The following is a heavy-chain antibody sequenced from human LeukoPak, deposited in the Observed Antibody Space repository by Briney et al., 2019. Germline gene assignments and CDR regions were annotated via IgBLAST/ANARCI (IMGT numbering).Heavy chain of an antibody. J-gene: IGHJ6*02. D-gene: IGHD2-8*01. Sequence: GGSLRLSCAASVCTFRDYYMTWLRQAPWKGLEWLSYISNSGSTVLYADSIKGRFTVSRDNAKRSLYLQIESLRDDDTAVYHCALGTINKDYYFGMDVWGQGTTVTVSS. CDR1: VCTFRDYY. CDR2: ISNSGSTV. CDR3: ALGTINKDYYFGMDV. V-gene: IGHV3-11*01.